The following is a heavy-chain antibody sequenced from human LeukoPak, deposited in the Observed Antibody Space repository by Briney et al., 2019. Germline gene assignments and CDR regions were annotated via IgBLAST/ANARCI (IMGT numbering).Heavy chain of an antibody. D-gene: IGHD3-10*01. Sequence: GASVTVSFKSSGYTFINYDINWVRQATGQGLEWMGWTNPNSGNTGYAQKFQGRVTITSNTSISTAYMELSSLRSEDTAVYYCARQYYGAGGYYTFDPWGQGTLVTVSS. CDR2: TNPNSGNT. J-gene: IGHJ5*02. CDR3: ARQYYGAGGYYTFDP. CDR1: GYTFINYD. V-gene: IGHV1-8*03.